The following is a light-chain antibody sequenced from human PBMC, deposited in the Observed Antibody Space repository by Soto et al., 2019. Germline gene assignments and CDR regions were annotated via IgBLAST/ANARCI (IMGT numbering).Light chain of an antibody. CDR2: GAS. CDR1: QSVSSSY. J-gene: IGKJ2*01. Sequence: EIVLTQSPGTLSLSPGERATLSCRASQSVSSSYLAWYQQKPGQAPRLLIYGASNRATGIPDRFSGSGSGTDFTLTISRLEPEDFAVYYCQQYGSSPGTFGQGIKLEIK. V-gene: IGKV3-20*01. CDR3: QQYGSSPGT.